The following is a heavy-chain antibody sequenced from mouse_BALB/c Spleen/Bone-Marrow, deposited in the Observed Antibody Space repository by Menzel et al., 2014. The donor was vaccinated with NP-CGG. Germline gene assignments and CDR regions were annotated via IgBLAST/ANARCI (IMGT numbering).Heavy chain of an antibody. J-gene: IGHJ1*01. CDR3: VYGRDWYFDV. V-gene: IGHV14-3*02. CDR1: GFNIKDTY. D-gene: IGHD1-1*01. CDR2: IDPANGNT. Sequence: VQLQQHGAELVKPGASVKLSCTASGFNIKDTYMHWGKERPEQGLEWIGRIDPANGNTKYDPKFQGKATLTADTSPNTAYLQLSSLTSEDTAVYYCVYGRDWYFDVWGAGTTVTVSS.